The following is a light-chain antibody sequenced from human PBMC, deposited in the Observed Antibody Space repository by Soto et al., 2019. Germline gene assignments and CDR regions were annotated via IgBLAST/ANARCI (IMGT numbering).Light chain of an antibody. J-gene: IGKJ1*01. CDR2: GAS. CDR3: QQYDNWLRT. Sequence: EIVMTQSPATLSVSPGESATLSCRARPSVGSNLAWCQQKPGQAPRLLLYGASTRATGIPARFSGSGSGTEFTLTISSLQSEDFAVYYCQQYDNWLRTFGQGTKVEIK. CDR1: PSVGSN. V-gene: IGKV3-15*01.